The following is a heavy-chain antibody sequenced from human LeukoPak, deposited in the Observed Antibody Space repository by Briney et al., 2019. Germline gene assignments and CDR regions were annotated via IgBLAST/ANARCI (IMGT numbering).Heavy chain of an antibody. J-gene: IGHJ4*02. Sequence: GGSLRLSCAASGFTVSSNYMSWVRQAPGKGLEWVSGINWNGGSTGYANSVKGRFTISRDNAKNSLYLQMNSLRAGDTALYYCARGDYSYGYFFDYWGQGTLVTVSS. CDR1: GFTVSSNY. D-gene: IGHD5-18*01. V-gene: IGHV3-20*04. CDR2: INWNGGST. CDR3: ARGDYSYGYFFDY.